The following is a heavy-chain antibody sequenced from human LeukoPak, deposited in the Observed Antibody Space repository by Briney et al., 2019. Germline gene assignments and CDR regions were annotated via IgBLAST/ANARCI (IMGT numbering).Heavy chain of an antibody. D-gene: IGHD3/OR15-3a*01. CDR3: ARGDYYVDY. CDR2: IYHSGST. J-gene: IGHJ4*02. Sequence: SETLSLTCAVYGGPFSDYYWSWIRQPPGKGLEWIGYIYHSGSTYYNPSLKSRVTISVDRSKNQFSLKLSSVTAADTAVYYCARGDYYVDYWDQGTLVTVSS. CDR1: GGPFSDYY. V-gene: IGHV4-34*01.